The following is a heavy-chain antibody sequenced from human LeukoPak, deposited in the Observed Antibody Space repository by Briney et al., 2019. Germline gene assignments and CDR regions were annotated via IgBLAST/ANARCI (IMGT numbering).Heavy chain of an antibody. CDR2: INHSGST. V-gene: IGHV4-34*01. CDR3: ASLWDQGNDAFDI. CDR1: GGSFSGYY. D-gene: IGHD1-26*01. Sequence: PSETLSLTCAVYGGSFSGYYWSWIRQPPGKGLEWIGEINHSGSTNYNPSLKSRVTISVDTSKNQFSLKLSSVTAADTAVYYCASLWDQGNDAFDIWGQGTMATVSS. J-gene: IGHJ3*02.